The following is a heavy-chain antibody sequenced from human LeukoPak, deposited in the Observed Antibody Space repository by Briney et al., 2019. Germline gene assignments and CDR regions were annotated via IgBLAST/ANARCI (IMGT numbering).Heavy chain of an antibody. J-gene: IGHJ4*02. CDR2: ISSSSSYI. CDR3: ARCTTGKTFGSLREIKKSREIDF. D-gene: IGHD1-1*01. CDR1: RFTFSSYS. Sequence: GGSLTLSCAASRFTFSSYSMTSVRQAPGKGPECVSSISSSSSYINYADSVRGRFTISRDNATSSLFLQMDSLRGEDTAVYYCARCTTGKTFGSLREIKKSREIDFWGQGTLVTVSS. V-gene: IGHV3-21*01.